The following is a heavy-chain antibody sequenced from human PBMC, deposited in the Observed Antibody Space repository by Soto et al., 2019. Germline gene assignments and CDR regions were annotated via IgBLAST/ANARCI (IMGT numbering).Heavy chain of an antibody. Sequence: QVQLQQWGAGLLKPSETLSLTCAVYGGSFSGYYWSWIRQPPGKGLEWIGEINHSGSTNYNPSLKRRVTIPVDTAKNQFSLKLSSVTAADTAVYYCASLYCSSTSCYTQSNYYYYYGMDVWGQGTTVTVSS. CDR1: GGSFSGYY. V-gene: IGHV4-34*01. CDR2: INHSGST. CDR3: ASLYCSSTSCYTQSNYYYYYGMDV. D-gene: IGHD2-2*01. J-gene: IGHJ6*02.